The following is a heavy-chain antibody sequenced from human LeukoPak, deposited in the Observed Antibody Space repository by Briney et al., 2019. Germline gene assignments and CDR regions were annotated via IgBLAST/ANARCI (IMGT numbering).Heavy chain of an antibody. CDR2: IYTSGST. CDR3: ARAAHDSSGYYYEFVFYFDY. V-gene: IGHV4-61*02. D-gene: IGHD3-22*01. J-gene: IGHJ4*02. Sequence: SETLSLTCTVSGGSISSGSYYWSWIRQPAGKGLEWIGRIYTSGSTNYNPSLKSRVTISVDTSKNQFSLKLSSVTAADTAVYYCARAAHDSSGYYYEFVFYFDYWGQGTLVTVSS. CDR1: GGSISSGSYY.